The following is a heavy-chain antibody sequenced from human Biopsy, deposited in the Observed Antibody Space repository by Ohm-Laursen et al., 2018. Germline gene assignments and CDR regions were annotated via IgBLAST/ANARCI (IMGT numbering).Heavy chain of an antibody. J-gene: IGHJ6*02. D-gene: IGHD5-12*01. CDR2: IYYSGST. CDR1: GYSMSTYY. V-gene: IGHV4-59*12. CDR3: ARGSGYFKLDV. Sequence: SETLSLTCSVSGYSMSTYYWSWIRQSPGKGLEWIGHIYYSGSTNYNPSLQSRVVMSVDTSKNQFSLRLNSVTAADTAIYYCARGSGYFKLDVWGQGTTVTVSS.